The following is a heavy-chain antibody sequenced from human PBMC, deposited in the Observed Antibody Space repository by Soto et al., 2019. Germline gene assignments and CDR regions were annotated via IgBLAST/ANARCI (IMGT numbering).Heavy chain of an antibody. CDR2: ISSSSSTI. V-gene: IGHV3-48*02. J-gene: IGHJ4*01. D-gene: IGHD5-18*01. Sequence: PAGSLRLSCAASGFTFSSYRMNWVRKAPGKELEWVSYISSSSSTIYYADSVKGRFTISRDNAKNSLYLQMNSLRDEDTAVYYCARDSEYSYGQRDYWRHVILVRVS. CDR1: GFTFSSYR. CDR3: ARDSEYSYGQRDY.